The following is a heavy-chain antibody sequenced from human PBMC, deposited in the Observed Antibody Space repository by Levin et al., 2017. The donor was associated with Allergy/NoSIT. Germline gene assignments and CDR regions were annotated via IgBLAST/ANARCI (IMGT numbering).Heavy chain of an antibody. CDR1: GFTLTDYA. CDR3: AKKQGGTSGFSFDV. CDR2: ITGGGFNT. Sequence: GGSLRLSCDASGFTLTDYAMSWVRQAPGKGLEWVSIITGGGFNTYYGDSVKGRFTVSRDISKNTLYLELNSLRAEDTAVYYCAKKQGGTSGFSFDVWGRGTMVTVSS. V-gene: IGHV3-23*01. D-gene: IGHD1-1*01. J-gene: IGHJ3*01.